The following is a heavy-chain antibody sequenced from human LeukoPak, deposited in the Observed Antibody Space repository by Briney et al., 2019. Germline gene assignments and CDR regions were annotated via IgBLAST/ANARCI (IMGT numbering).Heavy chain of an antibody. V-gene: IGHV4-34*01. CDR3: ARSHRLDTTVTTNYYYYYGMDV. Sequence: GSLRLSCAASGFTFSSYAMSWIRQPPGKGLEWIGEINHSGSTNYNPSLKSRVTISVDTSKNQFSLKLSSVTAADTAVYYCARSHRLDTTVTTNYYYYYGMDVWGQGTTVTVSS. CDR1: GFTFSSYA. D-gene: IGHD4-17*01. J-gene: IGHJ6*02. CDR2: INHSGST.